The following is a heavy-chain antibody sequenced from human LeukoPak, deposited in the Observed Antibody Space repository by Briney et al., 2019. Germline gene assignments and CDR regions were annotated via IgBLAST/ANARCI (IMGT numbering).Heavy chain of an antibody. CDR3: AKEGVVVPAAPLNWFDP. V-gene: IGHV3-23*01. CDR1: GFTFSSYA. J-gene: IGHJ5*02. D-gene: IGHD2-2*01. CDR2: ISGSGGST. Sequence: GGSLRLSCAASGFTFSSYAMSWVRQAPGKGLEWVSAISGSGGSTYYADSVKGRFTISRDNSKNMLYLQMNSLRAEDTTVYYCAKEGVVVPAAPLNWFDPWGQGTLVTVSS.